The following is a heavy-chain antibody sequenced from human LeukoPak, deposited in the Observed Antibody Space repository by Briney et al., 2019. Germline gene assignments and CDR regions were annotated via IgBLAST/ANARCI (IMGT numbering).Heavy chain of an antibody. Sequence: PSETLSLTCTVSGGSISSGGYYWSWIRQHPGKGLEWIGYIYGSGSTNYNPSLRSRVTISLDTSINQVSLKLSSVTAADTAFYYCARTPIYYDSSGYYNNWFDPWGQGTLVTVSS. CDR3: ARTPIYYDSSGYYNNWFDP. D-gene: IGHD3-22*01. J-gene: IGHJ5*02. CDR1: GGSISSGGYY. V-gene: IGHV4-31*03. CDR2: IYGSGST.